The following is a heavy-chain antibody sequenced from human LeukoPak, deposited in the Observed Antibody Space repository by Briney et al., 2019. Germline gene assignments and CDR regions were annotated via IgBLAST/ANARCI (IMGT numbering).Heavy chain of an antibody. CDR1: GGSISSYY. Sequence: SETLSLTCTVSGGSISSYYWSWIRQPPGKGLEWIGYIYYSGSTNYNPSLKSRVTISVDTSKNQFSLKLSSVTAADTAVYYCASRIHYYDSSGYYDYYYMDVWGKGTTVTVSS. CDR3: ASRIHYYDSSGYYDYYYMDV. D-gene: IGHD3-22*01. V-gene: IGHV4-59*01. J-gene: IGHJ6*03. CDR2: IYYSGST.